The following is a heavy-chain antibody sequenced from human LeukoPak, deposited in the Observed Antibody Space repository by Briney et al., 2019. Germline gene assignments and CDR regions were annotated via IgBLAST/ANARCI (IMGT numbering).Heavy chain of an antibody. V-gene: IGHV3-23*01. CDR1: GFTFRNYA. D-gene: IGHD4-23*01. Sequence: GGSLRLSCVASGFTFRNYAMSWVRQAPGKGLEWVSAIRGNGDTTYDADSVKGRFTISRDNSKNTLYLQMNSLRAEDTAVYYCARCLHPSTVVTPVDYWGQGTLVTVSS. CDR3: ARCLHPSTVVTPVDY. CDR2: IRGNGDTT. J-gene: IGHJ4*02.